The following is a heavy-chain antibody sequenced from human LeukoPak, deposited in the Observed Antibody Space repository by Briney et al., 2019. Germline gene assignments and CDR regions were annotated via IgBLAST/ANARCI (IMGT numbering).Heavy chain of an antibody. J-gene: IGHJ6*03. V-gene: IGHV4-38-2*01. Sequence: SETLSLTCAVFSYSISSGYYWGWIRQPPGKGLEWIGSIYHSGSTYYNPSLKSRVTISVDTSKNQFSLKLSSVTAADTAVYYCARRFGSSSYYYYMDVWGKGTTVTVSS. D-gene: IGHD6-6*01. CDR2: IYHSGST. CDR3: ARRFGSSSYYYYMDV. CDR1: SYSISSGYY.